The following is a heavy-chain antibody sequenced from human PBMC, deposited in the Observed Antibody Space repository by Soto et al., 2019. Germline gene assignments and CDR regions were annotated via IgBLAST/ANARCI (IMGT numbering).Heavy chain of an antibody. J-gene: IGHJ5*02. CDR1: GDSLSRGNYY. CDR2: SSFTGNT. Sequence: SETLSLTCTVSGDSLSRGNYYWGWVRQPPGKGLEWIGSSSFTGNTFFNPSLKSRVSMFVDTSKNQFSLKVISVTAADTAVYYCARADDWKSSWFDPWGQGTLVTVSS. D-gene: IGHD1-1*01. V-gene: IGHV4-39*07. CDR3: ARADDWKSSWFDP.